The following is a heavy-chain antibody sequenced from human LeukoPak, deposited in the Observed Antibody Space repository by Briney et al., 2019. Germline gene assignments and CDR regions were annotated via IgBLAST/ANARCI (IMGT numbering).Heavy chain of an antibody. V-gene: IGHV3-23*01. CDR3: AKGSRYFDWPPPDY. J-gene: IGHJ4*02. D-gene: IGHD3-9*01. CDR1: GFTFSSYA. CDR2: ISGSGGST. Sequence: PGGSLRLSCAASGFTFSSYAMSWVRQAPGKGLEWVSAISGSGGSTYYADSVKGRFTISRDNSKNTLYLQMNSLRAEDTAVYYCAKGSRYFDWPPPDYWGQGTLVTVSS.